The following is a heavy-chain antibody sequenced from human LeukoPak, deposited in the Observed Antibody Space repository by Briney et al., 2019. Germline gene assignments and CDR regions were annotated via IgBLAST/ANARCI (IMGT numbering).Heavy chain of an antibody. J-gene: IGHJ4*02. V-gene: IGHV3-23*01. CDR2: ISISGTKT. CDR3: ANEXRPNDY. Sequence: PGGSLRLSCEASDFDFSSHAMTWVRQAPGKGLEWLSAISISGTKTYYGDSVKGRFFISRDNSKNTLYLHMNSLRVGDTGIYYCANEXRPNDYWGQGXLVTVAS. CDR1: DFDFSSHA.